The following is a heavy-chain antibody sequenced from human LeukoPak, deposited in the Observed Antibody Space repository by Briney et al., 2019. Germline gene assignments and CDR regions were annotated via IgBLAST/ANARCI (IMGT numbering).Heavy chain of an antibody. CDR2: ISAYNGNT. D-gene: IGHD1-26*01. CDR1: GYTFTSYG. CDR3: ARDPGGRGGGWELLGVWDY. V-gene: IGHV1-18*01. J-gene: IGHJ4*02. Sequence: GASVKVSCKASGYTFTSYGISWVRQAPGQGLEWMGWISAYNGNTNYAQKLQGRVTMTTDTSTSTAYMELRSLRSDDTAVYYCARDPGGRGGGWELLGVWDYWGQGTLVTVSS.